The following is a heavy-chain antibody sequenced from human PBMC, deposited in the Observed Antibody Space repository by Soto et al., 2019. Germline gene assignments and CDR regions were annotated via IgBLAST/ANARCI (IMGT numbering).Heavy chain of an antibody. CDR3: ARTPTRFYTSAYGSYCYFDL. CDR1: DYDFTYYG. D-gene: IGHD3-22*01. Sequence: QVQLVQSGAEVKKPGASVKVSCKASDYDFTYYGISWVRQAPGQGLEWMGWISGYNGNTNYPQKFQYRVTITTDTATSTAYMELRSLRYDATAVYSCARTPTRFYTSAYGSYCYFDLWGRGSLVSVSS. J-gene: IGHJ2*01. V-gene: IGHV1-18*01. CDR2: ISGYNGNT.